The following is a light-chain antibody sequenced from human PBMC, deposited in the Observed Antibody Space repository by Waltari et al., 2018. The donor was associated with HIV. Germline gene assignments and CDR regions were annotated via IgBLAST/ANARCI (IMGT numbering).Light chain of an antibody. CDR1: SSNIGYNY. CDR2: RNN. Sequence: QSVLTQPPSASGTPGPRVTISCSGSSSNIGYNYIYWYQQLPGTAPKLLTYRNNQRPSGVPDRFSGSKSGTSASLAISGLRSEDEADYYCAAWDDSLSGWVFGGGTKLAVL. J-gene: IGLJ3*02. CDR3: AAWDDSLSGWV. V-gene: IGLV1-47*01.